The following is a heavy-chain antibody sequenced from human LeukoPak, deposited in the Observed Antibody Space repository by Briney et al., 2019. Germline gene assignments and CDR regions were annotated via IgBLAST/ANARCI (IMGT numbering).Heavy chain of an antibody. V-gene: IGHV3-30*18. CDR1: GFTFSSYG. CDR2: ISYDGSNK. CDR3: AKDRLLFRIVGATAIDY. Sequence: PGRSLRLSCAAPGFTFSSYGMHWVRQAPGKGLEWVAVISYDGSNKYYADSVKGRFTISRDNSKNTLYLQMNSLRAEDTAVYYCAKDRLLFRIVGATAIDYWGQGTLVTVSS. J-gene: IGHJ4*02. D-gene: IGHD1-26*01.